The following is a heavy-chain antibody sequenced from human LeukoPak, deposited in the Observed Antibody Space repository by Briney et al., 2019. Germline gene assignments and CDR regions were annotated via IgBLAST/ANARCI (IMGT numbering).Heavy chain of an antibody. CDR2: IYYSGST. D-gene: IGHD6-13*01. V-gene: IGHV4-59*08. J-gene: IGHJ5*02. Sequence: SETLSLTCTVSGGSISSDYWNWIRQPPGKRLQWIGYIYYSGSTNYNPPLKSGVTISVDTSKTQVSLKLSSVTAADTAVYYCAVMYSSSWYWFDPWGQGTLVTVSS. CDR3: AVMYSSSWYWFDP. CDR1: GGSISSDY.